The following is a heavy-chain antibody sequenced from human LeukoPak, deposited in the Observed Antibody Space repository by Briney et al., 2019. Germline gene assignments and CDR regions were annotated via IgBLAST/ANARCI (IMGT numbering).Heavy chain of an antibody. J-gene: IGHJ4*02. CDR1: GFTFSSYW. D-gene: IGHD6-19*01. CDR3: ARDRWGNSGIFPIDY. CDR2: INSDGSST. V-gene: IGHV3-74*01. Sequence: GGSLRLSCAASGFTFSSYWMHWVRQAPGKGLVWVSRINSDGSSTSYADSVKGRFTISRDNSKNTLYLQMNSLRADDTAVYYCARDRWGNSGIFPIDYWGQGTLVTVSS.